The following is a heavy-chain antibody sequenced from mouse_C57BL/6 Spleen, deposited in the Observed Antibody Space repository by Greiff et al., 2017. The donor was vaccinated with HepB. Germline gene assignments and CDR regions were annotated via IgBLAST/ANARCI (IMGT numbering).Heavy chain of an antibody. CDR1: GFTFSSYG. Sequence: EVKLVESGGDLVKPGGSLKLSCAASGFTFSSYGMSWVRQTPDKRLEWVATISSGGSYTYYPDSVKGRFTISRDNAKNTLYLQMSSLKSEDTAMYYCARWDYDHAYAMDYWGQGTSVTVSS. D-gene: IGHD2-4*01. V-gene: IGHV5-6*01. CDR2: ISSGGSYT. J-gene: IGHJ4*01. CDR3: ARWDYDHAYAMDY.